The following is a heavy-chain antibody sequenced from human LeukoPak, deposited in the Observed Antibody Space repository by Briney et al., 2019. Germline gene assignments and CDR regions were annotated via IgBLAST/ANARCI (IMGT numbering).Heavy chain of an antibody. CDR1: AFSLSAYN. V-gene: IGHV4-34*01. J-gene: IGHJ4*02. CDR2: INHSGST. Sequence: PGGSLRLSCAASAFSLSAYNMNWIRQSPGKGLEWIGEINHSGSTNYNLSLKSRVTISVDTSKNQFSLKVSSVTAADTAVYYCARGHSSVVTAIPYYFDYWGQGTLVTVSS. D-gene: IGHD2-21*02. CDR3: ARGHSSVVTAIPYYFDY.